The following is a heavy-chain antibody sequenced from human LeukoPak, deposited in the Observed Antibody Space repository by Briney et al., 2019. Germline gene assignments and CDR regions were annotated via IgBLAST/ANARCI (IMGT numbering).Heavy chain of an antibody. D-gene: IGHD6-6*01. CDR3: ARRRPGPYYFDY. CDR2: IYYSGST. V-gene: IGHV4-30-4*01. J-gene: IGHJ4*02. Sequence: PSQTLSLTCTVSGGSISSGDYYWSWLRQPPGKGLEWTGYIYYSGSTYYNPSLKSRVTISVDTSKNQFSLKLSSVTAADTAVYYCARRRPGPYYFDYWGQGTLVTVSS. CDR1: GGSISSGDYY.